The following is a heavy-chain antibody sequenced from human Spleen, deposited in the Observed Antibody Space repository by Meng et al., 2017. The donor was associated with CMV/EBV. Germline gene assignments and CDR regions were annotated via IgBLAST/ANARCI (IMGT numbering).Heavy chain of an antibody. J-gene: IGHJ3*02. D-gene: IGHD4-17*01. CDR3: AKQSVTNDAFDI. Sequence: SQTLSLTCAISGDSVSSNSAAWNWIRQSPSRGLEWLGRTYYRSKWYNDYAVSVKSRITINLDTSKNQFSLQLNSVTPEDTAVYYCAKQSVTNDAFDIWGQGTMVTVSS. V-gene: IGHV6-1*01. CDR1: GDSVSSNSAA. CDR2: TYYRSKWYN.